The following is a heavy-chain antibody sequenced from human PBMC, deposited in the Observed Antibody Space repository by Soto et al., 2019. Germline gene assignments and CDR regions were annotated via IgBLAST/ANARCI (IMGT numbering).Heavy chain of an antibody. V-gene: IGHV4-59*01. Sequence: SVTLPPTYTVSGGYISSYCWRWIRQPPGKGLEWIGYIYYSGSTNYNPSLKSRVTISVDTSKNQFSLKLSSVTAADTAVYYCARATPPAYCGGDCYSGTKFIYGMDVWGQGTTVTVSS. J-gene: IGHJ6*02. CDR3: ARATPPAYCGGDCYSGTKFIYGMDV. CDR1: GGYISSYC. CDR2: IYYSGST. D-gene: IGHD2-21*02.